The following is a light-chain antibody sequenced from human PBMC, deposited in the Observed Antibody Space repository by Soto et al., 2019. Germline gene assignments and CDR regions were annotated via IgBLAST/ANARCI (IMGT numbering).Light chain of an antibody. CDR1: HSLLYSNAYNY. CDR3: QTSNNWTGALT. CDR2: LGS. V-gene: IGKV2-28*01. J-gene: IGKJ4*01. Sequence: EIGMSQSPLSLSVTPGEPASFSCRSSHSLLYSNAYNYLDWYLQKPGQSPQLLIYLGSHRASGVPDRFSGSGSGTNFTLKISRVEAEDVGVYYCQTSNNWTGALTFGGGTKVEIX.